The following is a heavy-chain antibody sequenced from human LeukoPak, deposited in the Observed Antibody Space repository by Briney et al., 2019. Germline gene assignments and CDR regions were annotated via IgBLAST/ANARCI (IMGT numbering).Heavy chain of an antibody. CDR2: IIPILGIA. Sequence: SVKVSCKAPGGTFSSYAISWVRQAPGQGLEWMGRIIPILGIANYAQKFQGRVTITADKSTGTAYMELSSLRSEDTAVYYCARANLDIVVVPAGRDYYYYGMDVWGQGTTVTVSS. CDR1: GGTFSSYA. D-gene: IGHD2-2*01. V-gene: IGHV1-69*04. J-gene: IGHJ6*02. CDR3: ARANLDIVVVPAGRDYYYYGMDV.